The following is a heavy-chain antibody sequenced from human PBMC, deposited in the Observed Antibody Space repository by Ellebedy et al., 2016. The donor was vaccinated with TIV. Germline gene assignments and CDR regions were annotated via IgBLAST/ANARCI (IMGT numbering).Heavy chain of an antibody. CDR1: GTVISDGGYY. D-gene: IGHD4-17*01. V-gene: IGHV4-31*03. J-gene: IGHJ3*01. CDR2: IYYSGTT. Sequence: SETLSLTCTVSGTVISDGGYYWAWIRQHPGKGLEWIGHIYYSGTTYYNPSLKSRVAISVDMSENHFSLKMTSVTAADTAMYYCVRDFHDYGVDPFDVWGQGTMVTVSS. CDR3: VRDFHDYGVDPFDV.